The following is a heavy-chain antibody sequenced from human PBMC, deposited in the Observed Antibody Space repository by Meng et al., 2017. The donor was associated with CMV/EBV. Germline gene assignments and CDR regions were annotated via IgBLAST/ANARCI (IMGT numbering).Heavy chain of an antibody. D-gene: IGHD4-17*01. CDR2: IYSDGINT. CDR1: GFTFSSYA. J-gene: IGHJ6*02. V-gene: IGHV3-23*03. CDR3: AKDRHYGDSQYFYGLGV. Sequence: GGSLRLSCAASGFTFSSYAMTWVRQAPGKRLEWVSVIYSDGINTYYADSVNGRFTIYRDDSKNMLYLQMNSLRVEDTAVYYCAKDRHYGDSQYFYGLGVWGQGTTVTVSS.